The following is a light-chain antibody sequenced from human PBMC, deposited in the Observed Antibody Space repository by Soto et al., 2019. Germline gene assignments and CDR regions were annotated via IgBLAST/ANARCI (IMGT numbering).Light chain of an antibody. V-gene: IGKV1-5*01. J-gene: IGKJ1*01. CDR2: DAS. CDR3: QQYNSSLWT. Sequence: DIQMTQSPSTLSASVVDRVTITFLASQSISSWSAWYQQKPGKAPKLLIYDASSLESGVPSRFSGSGSGTEFTLTISSLQPDDFATYYCQQYNSSLWTCGQGTKGDIK. CDR1: QSISSW.